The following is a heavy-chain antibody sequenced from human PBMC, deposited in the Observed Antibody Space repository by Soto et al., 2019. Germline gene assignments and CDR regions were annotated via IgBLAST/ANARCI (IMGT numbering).Heavy chain of an antibody. CDR2: IILFFGTA. CDR3: ARTAPMDAGDKYYYDF. D-gene: IGHD3-16*01. J-gene: IGHJ4*02. V-gene: IGHV1-69*01. Sequence: QVQLVQSGAEVQKTGSSVKVSCKTSGGTFSTFGISWVRQAPGQGLEWMGGIILFFGTAEYSQKFEDRITITADESTNTVYMDLRSLTSEDTAIYYCARTAPMDAGDKYYYDFWGQGALVTVSS. CDR1: GGTFSTFG.